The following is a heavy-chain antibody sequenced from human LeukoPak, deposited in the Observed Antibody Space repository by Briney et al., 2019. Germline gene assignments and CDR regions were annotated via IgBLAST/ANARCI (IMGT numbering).Heavy chain of an antibody. CDR2: INHSGST. CDR3: ASVARDYYDSSGYLNRYYYYGMDV. V-gene: IGHV4-34*01. D-gene: IGHD3-22*01. J-gene: IGHJ6*02. CDR1: GGSFSGYY. Sequence: PSETLTLTCAVYGGSFSGYYWSWIRQPPGKGLEWIGEINHSGSTNYNPSLKSRVTISVDTSKKQFSLKLSSVTAADTAVYYCASVARDYYDSSGYLNRYYYYGMDVWGQGTTVTVSS.